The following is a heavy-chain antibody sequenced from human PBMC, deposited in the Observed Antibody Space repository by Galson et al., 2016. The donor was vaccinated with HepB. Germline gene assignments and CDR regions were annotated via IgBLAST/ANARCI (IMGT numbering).Heavy chain of an antibody. J-gene: IGHJ4*02. Sequence: SLRLSCAVSGFNFRSYAMSWVRQAPGKGLQWVSGISARGDSTDYAGSVKGRFTISRDNSKNTLYLQTNSLRAEDTAVYYCGKGRTYCSGTSCYYFDHWGQGTLVTVSS. V-gene: IGHV3-23*01. CDR2: ISARGDST. CDR3: GKGRTYCSGTSCYYFDH. D-gene: IGHD2-2*01. CDR1: GFNFRSYA.